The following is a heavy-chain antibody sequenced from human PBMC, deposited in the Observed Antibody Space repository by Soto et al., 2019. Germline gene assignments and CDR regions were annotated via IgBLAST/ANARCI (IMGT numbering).Heavy chain of an antibody. CDR2: INPDTGST. Sequence: QVRLVQSGAEVQRPGASINISCQATGYQFTSSYLHWIRRAPGHGLQWMGMINPDTGSTTYAEAFQGRVAMSTDRSAGTVYLGLGGLTSDDTATYYCARQYCSGTDCYWYFDFWGQGTFVTVSS. CDR1: GYQFTSSY. J-gene: IGHJ4*02. D-gene: IGHD2-15*01. V-gene: IGHV1-46*01. CDR3: ARQYCSGTDCYWYFDF.